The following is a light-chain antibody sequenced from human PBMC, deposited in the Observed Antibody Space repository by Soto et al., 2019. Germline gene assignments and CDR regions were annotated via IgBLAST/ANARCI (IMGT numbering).Light chain of an antibody. CDR3: SSHGGANNFYV. CDR1: SSDIGAYDY. CDR2: EVS. V-gene: IGLV2-8*01. J-gene: IGLJ1*01. Sequence: SVLTQPPSASGSPGQSVTISCTGTSSDIGAYDYVSWYQQHPGKVPKLMIYEVSKRPSGVPDRFSASKSGNTASLTVSGLHAEDEADYYCSSHGGANNFYVFGTGTKVTVL.